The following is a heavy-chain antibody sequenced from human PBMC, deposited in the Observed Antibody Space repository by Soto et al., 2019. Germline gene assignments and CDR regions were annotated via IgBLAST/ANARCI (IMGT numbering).Heavy chain of an antibody. D-gene: IGHD3-22*01. CDR2: ISYDGSNK. Sequence: PGGSLRLSCAASGFTFSSYCMHWVRQAPGKGLEWVAVISYDGSNKYYADSVKGRFTISRDNSKKTLYLQMNSLRAEDTAVYYCAKDWYYDSRGFAEDWGQGALRTVS. J-gene: IGHJ4*02. CDR3: AKDWYYDSRGFAED. V-gene: IGHV3-30*18. CDR1: GFTFSSYC.